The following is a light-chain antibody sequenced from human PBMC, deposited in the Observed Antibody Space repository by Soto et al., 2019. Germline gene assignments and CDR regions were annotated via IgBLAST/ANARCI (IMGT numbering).Light chain of an antibody. CDR2: DVS. V-gene: IGLV2-14*03. Sequence: QSALTQPASVSGSPGQSVTSSCTGTSSDIGAYDYVSWYQQHPGGVPKLLIYDVSSRPSGVSSRFSGAKSGNTASLTISGLQADDESDYYCSSFADSRARDYVFGSGTKVTVL. CDR3: SSFADSRARDYV. CDR1: SSDIGAYDY. J-gene: IGLJ1*01.